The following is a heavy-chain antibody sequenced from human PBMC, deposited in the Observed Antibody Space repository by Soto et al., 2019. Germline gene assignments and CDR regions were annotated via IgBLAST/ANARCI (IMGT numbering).Heavy chain of an antibody. D-gene: IGHD3-22*01. Sequence: QVHLVESGGGVVQPGGSLRLSCAASGFNFKDYNMFWVRQAPGRGLEWVALITYDAEYQYYGDSVKGRVTISRDNSKSTLFLQLTGLRVEDTAVYYCAKDRRYYYDIETHYGLDVWGQGTTISVS. V-gene: IGHV3-30*18. CDR1: GFNFKDYN. CDR3: AKDRRYYYDIETHYGLDV. J-gene: IGHJ6*02. CDR2: ITYDAEYQ.